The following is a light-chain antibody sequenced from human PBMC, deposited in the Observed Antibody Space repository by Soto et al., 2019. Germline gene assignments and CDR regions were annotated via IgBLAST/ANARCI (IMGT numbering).Light chain of an antibody. J-gene: IGKJ5*01. CDR1: QSISFF. Sequence: DIQMTPSPSTLSASVLYIVNITFRSNQSISFFLSWYQQRPGRAPKLLIYGASSLQSGVPPRYSGSGYGTDFTLTISSPQPEDFATYYCQKANSFPIKFGQGTRLEIK. V-gene: IGKV1-12*01. CDR2: GAS. CDR3: QKANSFPIK.